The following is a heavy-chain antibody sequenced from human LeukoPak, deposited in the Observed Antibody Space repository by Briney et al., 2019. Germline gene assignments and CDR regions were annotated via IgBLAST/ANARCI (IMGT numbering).Heavy chain of an antibody. CDR1: GFTFRTYA. CDR2: ISGSGNGT. CDR3: ARRTMSAFDS. Sequence: GGSLRLSCTASGFTFRTYAMDWVRQAPGKGLEWLSGISGSGNGTYYADSVKGRFTISRDNSKNMVYLQMNSLTVEDAATYYCARRTMSAFDSWGQGTLLIVSS. V-gene: IGHV3-23*01. J-gene: IGHJ4*02.